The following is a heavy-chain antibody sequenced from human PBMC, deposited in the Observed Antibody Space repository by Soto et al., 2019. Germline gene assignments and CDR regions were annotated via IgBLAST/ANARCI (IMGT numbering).Heavy chain of an antibody. J-gene: IGHJ4*02. V-gene: IGHV4-38-2*01. Sequence: ASETLSLTCAVSGYSISSGYYWGWIRQPPGKGLEWIGSIYHSGSTYYNPSLKSRVTISVDTSKNQFSLKLSSVTAADTAVYYCARVRSSPFRYSDYWGQGTLVTVSS. CDR3: ARVRSSPFRYSDY. CDR2: IYHSGST. CDR1: GYSISSGYY.